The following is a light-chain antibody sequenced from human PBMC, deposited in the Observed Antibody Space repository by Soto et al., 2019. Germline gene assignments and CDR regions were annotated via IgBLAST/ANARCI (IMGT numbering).Light chain of an antibody. CDR1: KLGDKY. V-gene: IGLV3-1*01. J-gene: IGLJ1*01. CDR2: QDS. Sequence: SYELTQPPSVSVSPGKKASITCSGDKLGDKYACWYQQKPGHSPVLVIYQDSKRPSGIPERFSGSNSGNTATLTISGTQAMDEADYYCQAWDSSKGGYVFGTGTKLTVL. CDR3: QAWDSSKGGYV.